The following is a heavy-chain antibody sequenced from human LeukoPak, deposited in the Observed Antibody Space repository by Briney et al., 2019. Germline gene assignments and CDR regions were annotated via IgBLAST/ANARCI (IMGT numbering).Heavy chain of an antibody. CDR2: INHSGST. V-gene: IGHV4-34*01. CDR3: ARGGRGWIQLWPRYFDY. D-gene: IGHD5-18*01. CDR1: GGSFSGYY. J-gene: IGHJ4*02. Sequence: PETLSLTCAVYGGSFSGYYWSWIRQPPGKGLEWIGEINHSGSTNYNPSLKSRVTISVDTSKNQFSLKLSSVTAADTAVYYCARGGRGWIQLWPRYFDYWGQGTLVTVSS.